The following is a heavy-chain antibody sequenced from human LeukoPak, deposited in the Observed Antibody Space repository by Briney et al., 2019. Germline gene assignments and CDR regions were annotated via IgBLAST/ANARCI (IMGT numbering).Heavy chain of an antibody. CDR2: IYTSGGT. D-gene: IGHD3-22*01. CDR3: ARDREYYDSSGYSDY. V-gene: IGHV4-61*02. CDR1: GGSISSGSYY. J-gene: IGHJ4*02. Sequence: PSQTLSLTCTVSGGSISSGSYYWGWIRPLAGNGLEWIGRIYTSGGTNYNPSLKSRVTIAVDTSKNQFSLKLSSVTAADTAVYYCARDREYYDSSGYSDYWGQGTLVTVSS.